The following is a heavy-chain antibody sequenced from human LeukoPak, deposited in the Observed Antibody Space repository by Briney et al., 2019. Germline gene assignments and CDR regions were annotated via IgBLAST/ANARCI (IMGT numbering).Heavy chain of an antibody. CDR3: ARDRPLGTAAAATAYFHH. J-gene: IGHJ1*01. CDR1: GFTFSSYS. CDR2: ISSSSSYI. V-gene: IGHV3-21*01. D-gene: IGHD6-13*01. Sequence: PGGSLRLSCAASGFTFSSYSMNWVRQAPGKGLEWVSSISSSSSYIYYADSVKGRFTISRDNAKNSLYLQMNSLRAEDTAVYYCARDRPLGTAAAATAYFHHWGQGTLVTVSS.